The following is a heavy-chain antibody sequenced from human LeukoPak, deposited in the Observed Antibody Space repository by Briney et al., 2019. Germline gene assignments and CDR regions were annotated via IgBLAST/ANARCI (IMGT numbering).Heavy chain of an antibody. Sequence: GESLKISCKGSGYSFANYWIAWVRQMPGKGLEWMGIICPGDSDTRYSPSFQGQVTISADKSISTAYLQWSSLWASDTAIYFCARLGVGATSTFAMAEVWGQGTLVTVSS. CDR3: ARLGVGATSTFAMAEV. J-gene: IGHJ4*02. CDR2: ICPGDSDT. D-gene: IGHD1-26*01. V-gene: IGHV5-51*01. CDR1: GYSFANYW.